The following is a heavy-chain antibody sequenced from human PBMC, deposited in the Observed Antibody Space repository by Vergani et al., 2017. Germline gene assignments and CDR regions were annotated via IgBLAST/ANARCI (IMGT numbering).Heavy chain of an antibody. CDR3: AKVDYYYDSSGYPDFDY. J-gene: IGHJ4*02. Sequence: EVQLLESGGGLVQPGGSLRLSCEASGFSFPGYAMSWVRQAPGKGLEWVSSVSGSSATPYYADSVKGRFIISRDNSKNTLYLQMNSLRAEDTAVYYCAKVDYYYDSSGYPDFDYWGQGTLVTVSS. CDR2: VSGSSATP. V-gene: IGHV3-23*01. CDR1: GFSFPGYA. D-gene: IGHD3-22*01.